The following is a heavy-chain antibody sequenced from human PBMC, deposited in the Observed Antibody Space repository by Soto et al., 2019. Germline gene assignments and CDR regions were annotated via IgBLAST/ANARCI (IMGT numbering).Heavy chain of an antibody. CDR2: VYHTGDT. CDR3: AREIVTAGGNNYFDP. J-gene: IGHJ5*02. V-gene: IGHV4-4*02. D-gene: IGHD2-21*02. Sequence: QVQLQGSGPRLVKPSGSLSLTCGVSGGTVASSHWWRWVRQSPGGGLEWIGNVYHTGDTNLNPSLQSRVTISVAKSNNQFSLRLTSLTAADKAVYFCAREIVTAGGNNYFDPWGPGNLVTVSS. CDR1: GGTVASSHW.